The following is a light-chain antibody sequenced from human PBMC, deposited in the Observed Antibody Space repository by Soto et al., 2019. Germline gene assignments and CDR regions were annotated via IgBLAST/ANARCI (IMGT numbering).Light chain of an antibody. Sequence: EIVLTQSPGTLSLSPGERATLSCRASQTISSSFLAWYQQKPGQAPRLLIYRASRRAPGIPDRFSGSGSWTDFTLTISRLEPEDFAVYYCHQFGSSPRDTFGPGTKVEIK. CDR2: RAS. CDR1: QTISSSF. CDR3: HQFGSSPRDT. V-gene: IGKV3-20*01. J-gene: IGKJ3*01.